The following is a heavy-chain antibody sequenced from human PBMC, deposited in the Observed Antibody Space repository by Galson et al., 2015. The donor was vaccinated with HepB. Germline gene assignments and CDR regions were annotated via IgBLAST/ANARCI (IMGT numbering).Heavy chain of an antibody. CDR2: ISSSSSYT. Sequence: LRLTCAASGLAFSEHYMSWIRHAPGKGMEWVSYISSSSSYTNYANHVKGRFTIPRDNAKNSLYLQMNSLRAEDTAVYYCATARRLYYIDFWGKGTLVTVSS. V-gene: IGHV3-11*05. D-gene: IGHD5-24*01. J-gene: IGHJ4*01. CDR3: ATARRLYYIDF. CDR1: GLAFSEHY.